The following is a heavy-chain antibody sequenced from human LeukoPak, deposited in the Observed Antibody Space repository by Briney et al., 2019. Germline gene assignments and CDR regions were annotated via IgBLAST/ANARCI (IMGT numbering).Heavy chain of an antibody. CDR1: GFTFSSYN. Sequence: GGSLRLSCAASGFTFSSYNMDWGRQAPGKGLEWVSFIDSSSRYIYQADSVKGRFTISRDNAKSSVFLQMNSLRAEDTAVYYCARVGGHCTSTSCPPPDYWGQGTLVTVSS. D-gene: IGHD2-2*01. V-gene: IGHV3-21*01. J-gene: IGHJ4*02. CDR2: IDSSSRYI. CDR3: ARVGGHCTSTSCPPPDY.